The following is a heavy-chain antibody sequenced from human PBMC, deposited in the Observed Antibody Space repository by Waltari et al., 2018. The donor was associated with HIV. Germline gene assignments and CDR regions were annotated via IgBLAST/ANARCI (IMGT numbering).Heavy chain of an antibody. CDR1: GFTFSSYA. D-gene: IGHD1-26*01. J-gene: IGHJ4*02. V-gene: IGHV3-23*01. CDR3: AKGLEYSGSYYLDY. CDR2: ISGSGGST. Sequence: EVQLLESGGGLVQPGGSLRLSCAASGFTFSSYAMRWFRRAPGKGLEWVSAISGSGGSTYYADSVKGRFTISRDNSKNTLYLQMNSLRAEDTAVYYCAKGLEYSGSYYLDYWGQGTLVTVSS.